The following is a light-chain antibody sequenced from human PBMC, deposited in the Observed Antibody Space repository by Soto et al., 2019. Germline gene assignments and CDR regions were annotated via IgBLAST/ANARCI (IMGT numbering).Light chain of an antibody. CDR2: DVI. CDR3: SSYTSSSLVV. J-gene: IGLJ2*01. CDR1: SNDVGGYNF. V-gene: IGLV2-14*01. Sequence: QSALTQPASVSGSPGQSITISCTGTSNDVGGYNFVSWYRQYPGNAPKLIIYDVINRPSGVSNRFSGSKSGNTASLTISGLQAEDEADYYCSSYTSSSLVVFGGGTKVTVL.